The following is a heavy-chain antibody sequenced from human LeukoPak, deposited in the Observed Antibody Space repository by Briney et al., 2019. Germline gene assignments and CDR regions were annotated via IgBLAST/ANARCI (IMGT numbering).Heavy chain of an antibody. CDR2: IYHSGST. CDR3: ARVRLDWYYYYMDV. D-gene: IGHD3-9*01. Sequence: PSETLSLTCTVSGYSISSGYYWGWIRQPPGKGLEWIGSIYHSGSTYYNPSLKSRVTISVDTSKNQFSLKLSSVTAADTAVYYCARVRLDWYYYYMDVWGKGTTVTVSS. J-gene: IGHJ6*03. V-gene: IGHV4-38-2*02. CDR1: GYSISSGYY.